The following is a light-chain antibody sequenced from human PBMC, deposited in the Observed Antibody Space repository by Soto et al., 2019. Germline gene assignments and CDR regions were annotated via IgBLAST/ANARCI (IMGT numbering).Light chain of an antibody. Sequence: DIVMTQSPLSLPVTPGEPASISCRSSQSLLHSNGYNYLDWYLQKPGQSPQLLIYLGSNRASGVTDRLSGSGSGTDFTLKISRVEAEDVGVYYCMQALQTPLTFGPGTKVYIK. J-gene: IGKJ3*01. V-gene: IGKV2-28*01. CDR2: LGS. CDR3: MQALQTPLT. CDR1: QSLLHSNGYNY.